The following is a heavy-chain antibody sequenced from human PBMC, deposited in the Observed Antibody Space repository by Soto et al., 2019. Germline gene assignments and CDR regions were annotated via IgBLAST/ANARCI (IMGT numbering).Heavy chain of an antibody. CDR3: ARRGPGTNFDY. D-gene: IGHD6-13*01. CDR1: GFTFSSYA. Sequence: EVQLLESGGGLVQPGGSLRLSCAASGFTFSSYARRWVRQAPEKGLEWVSAISVSGDSTYYTDSVKGRYTISRDNSKNTLYLQMNSLRAEDTAVYYCARRGPGTNFDYWGQGTLVTVSS. CDR2: ISVSGDST. V-gene: IGHV3-23*01. J-gene: IGHJ4*02.